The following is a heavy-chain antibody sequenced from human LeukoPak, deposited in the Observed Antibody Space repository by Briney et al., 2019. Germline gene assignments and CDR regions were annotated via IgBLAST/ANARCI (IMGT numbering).Heavy chain of an antibody. Sequence: SETLSLTCTVSGGSISSYYWSWIRQPPGKGLEWIGYIYYSGSTNYNPSLKSRVTISVDTSKNQFSLKLSSVTAADTAVYYCACTHYYDSSGYAEAWFDPWGQGTLVTVSS. CDR1: GGSISSYY. D-gene: IGHD3-22*01. V-gene: IGHV4-59*01. CDR3: ACTHYYDSSGYAEAWFDP. CDR2: IYYSGST. J-gene: IGHJ5*02.